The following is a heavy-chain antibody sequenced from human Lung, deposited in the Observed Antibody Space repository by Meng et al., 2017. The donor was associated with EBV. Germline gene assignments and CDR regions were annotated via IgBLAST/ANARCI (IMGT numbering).Heavy chain of an antibody. V-gene: IGHV4-31*03. CDR1: SWSVHSGAYD. J-gene: IGHJ4*02. D-gene: IGHD6-19*01. CDR3: ARLRLVWMFDY. Sequence: SLPGLLEPLPTLSRPYNITSWSVHSGAYDWSGFRQRPGKGLVWSVYINYSGSTFYSPPLMSRATLFVDTSKNQFFLKLISVTAADTAVNYFARLRLVWMFDYWGQGALVTVSS. CDR2: INYSGST.